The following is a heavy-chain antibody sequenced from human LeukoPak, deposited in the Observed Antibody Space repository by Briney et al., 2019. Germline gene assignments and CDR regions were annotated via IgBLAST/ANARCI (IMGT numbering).Heavy chain of an antibody. Sequence: GGSLRLSCAPSGLTFSRHGMHWVRQAPGKGLEWVASINHNGNVNYYVDSVKGRFTISRDNAKNSLYLQMSNLRAEDTAVYFCERGGGLDVWGQGATVTVSS. CDR1: GLTFSRHG. V-gene: IGHV3-7*03. CDR3: ERGGGLDV. D-gene: IGHD3-16*01. CDR2: INHNGNVN. J-gene: IGHJ6*02.